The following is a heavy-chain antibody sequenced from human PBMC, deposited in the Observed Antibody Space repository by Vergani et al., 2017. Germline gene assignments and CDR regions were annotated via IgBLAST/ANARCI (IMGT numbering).Heavy chain of an antibody. V-gene: IGHV4-39*01. CDR3: ARPASLYLGAFDI. Sequence: QLQLQESGPGLVKPSETLSLTCTVSGCPISSSSYYWGWIRQPPGKGLEWIGSIYYSGSTYYNPSLKSRVTISVDTSKNQFSLKLGSVTAADTAVYYCARPASLYLGAFDIWGQGTMVTVSS. D-gene: IGHD2-8*01. J-gene: IGHJ3*02. CDR2: IYYSGST. CDR1: GCPISSSSYY.